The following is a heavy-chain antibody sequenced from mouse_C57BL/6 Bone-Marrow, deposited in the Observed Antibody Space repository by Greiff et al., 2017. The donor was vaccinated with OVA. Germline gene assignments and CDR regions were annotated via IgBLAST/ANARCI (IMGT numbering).Heavy chain of an antibody. J-gene: IGHJ4*01. D-gene: IGHD2-1*01. Sequence: VMLVESGEGLVKPGGSLKLSCAASGFTFSSYVMYWVRQTPEKRLEWVAYIRSGGDYIYYADNVKGRFTISKDKARNTLYLQMSILKTEDTAMYYCTRLLEAMDYWGQGTAVTVSS. CDR1: GFTFSSYV. V-gene: IGHV5-9-1*02. CDR2: IRSGGDYI. CDR3: TRLLEAMDY.